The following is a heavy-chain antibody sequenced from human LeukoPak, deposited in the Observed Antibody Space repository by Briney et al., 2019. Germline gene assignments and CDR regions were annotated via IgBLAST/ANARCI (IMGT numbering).Heavy chain of an antibody. Sequence: GGSLRLSCAASGFTFSRFWMSWVRQAPGKGLEWVASIDQDESTIRYVDSVRGRFTISRDNVKNSLFLQMNSLRAEDMALYYCAKGKDRYCSGGSCRPFDYWGQGTLVTVSS. CDR1: GFTFSRFW. CDR3: AKGKDRYCSGGSCRPFDY. D-gene: IGHD2-15*01. V-gene: IGHV3-7*03. J-gene: IGHJ4*02. CDR2: IDQDESTI.